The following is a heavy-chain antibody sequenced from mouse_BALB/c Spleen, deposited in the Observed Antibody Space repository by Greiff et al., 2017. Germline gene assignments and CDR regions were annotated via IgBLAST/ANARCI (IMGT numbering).Heavy chain of an antibody. CDR2: IDPANGNT. D-gene: IGHD4-1*01. V-gene: IGHV14-3*02. CDR1: GFNIKDTY. J-gene: IGHJ1*01. CDR3: ARSAGTWYFDV. Sequence: VQLQQSGAELVKPGASVKLSCTASGFNIKDTYMHWVKQRPEQGLEWIGRIDPANGNTKYDPKFQGKATITADTSSNTAYLQLSSLTSEDTAVYYCARSAGTWYFDVWGAGTTVTVAS.